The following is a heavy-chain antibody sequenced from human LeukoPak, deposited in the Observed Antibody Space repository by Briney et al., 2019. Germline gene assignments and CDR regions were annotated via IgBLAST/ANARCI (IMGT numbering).Heavy chain of an antibody. CDR2: IYPGDSDT. CDR1: GYSFTSYW. J-gene: IGHJ3*02. CDR3: ASYYDSSGYLANDAFDI. V-gene: IGHV5-51*01. D-gene: IGHD3-22*01. Sequence: GESLKIFCKGSGYSFTSYWIGWVRQVPGKGLEWMGIIYPGDSDTRYSPSFQGQVTISADKSISTAYLQWSSLKASDTAMYYCASYYDSSGYLANDAFDIWGQGTMVTVSS.